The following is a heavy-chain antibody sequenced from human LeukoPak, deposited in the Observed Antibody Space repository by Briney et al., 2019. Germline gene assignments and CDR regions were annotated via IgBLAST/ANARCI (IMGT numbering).Heavy chain of an antibody. CDR3: AREDGYCSGGNCYSYFDS. CDR1: GFTFSSYW. V-gene: IGHV3-7*01. D-gene: IGHD2-15*01. J-gene: IGHJ4*02. Sequence: GGSLRLSCAASGFTFSSYWMNWARQAPGKGLEWVAYIKKTGSETYYVDSVKGRFTITRDNTRNSLFLQMYSLRAEDTAVYFCAREDGYCSGGNCYSYFDSWGQGTLVTVSS. CDR2: IKKTGSET.